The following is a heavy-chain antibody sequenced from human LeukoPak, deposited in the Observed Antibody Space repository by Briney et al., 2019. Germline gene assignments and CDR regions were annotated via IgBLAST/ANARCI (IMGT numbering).Heavy chain of an antibody. J-gene: IGHJ5*01. D-gene: IGHD5-12*01. CDR2: VYSGRTT. CDR3: VRHDGRGGATMGAFDS. CDR1: AASFISSSHH. V-gene: IGHV4-39*01. Sequence: SETLSLTCTVSAASFISSSHHWGWIRQSPGKGLEWIGTVYSGRTTYYNPSLDGRVTISLDTSANHFSLQLNSVTAADTAVYYCVRHDGRGGATMGAFDSWGQGSLVTVSS.